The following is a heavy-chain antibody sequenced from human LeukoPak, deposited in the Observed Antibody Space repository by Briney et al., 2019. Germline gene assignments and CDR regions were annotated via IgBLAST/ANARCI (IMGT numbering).Heavy chain of an antibody. CDR3: AREHYDILTGRGALDY. CDR2: FSRGSSYI. J-gene: IGHJ4*02. Sequence: GGSLRLSCAACGYLLWRYNVYCLRGARGGGLECVSSFSRGSSYIYYADSVKGRSTISRDNAKNSLYLQMNSLRAEDTAVYYCAREHYDILTGRGALDYWGQGTLVTVSS. V-gene: IGHV3-21*01. CDR1: GYLLWRYN. D-gene: IGHD3-9*01.